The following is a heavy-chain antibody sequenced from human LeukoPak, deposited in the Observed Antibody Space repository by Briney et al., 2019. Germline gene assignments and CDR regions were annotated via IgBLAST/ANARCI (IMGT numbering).Heavy chain of an antibody. CDR3: ARDIRPLFGERYGMDV. CDR2: INPNSGGT. CDR1: GYTFTGYY. Sequence: ASVKVSCKASGYTFTGYYMPWVRQAPGQGLEWMGWINPNSGGTNYAQKFQGRVTMTRDTSISTAYMELSRLRSDDTAVYYCARDIRPLFGERYGMDVWGQGTTVTVSS. J-gene: IGHJ6*02. V-gene: IGHV1-2*02. D-gene: IGHD3-10*01.